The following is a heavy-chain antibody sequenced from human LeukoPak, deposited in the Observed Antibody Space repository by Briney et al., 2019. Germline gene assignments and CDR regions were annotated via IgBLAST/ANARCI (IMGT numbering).Heavy chain of an antibody. CDR2: IYTSGST. J-gene: IGHJ4*02. CDR3: ARDVSDCSGGSCYSYFDY. V-gene: IGHV4-61*02. Sequence: NPSETLSLTCPVSGGSISSGSYYWSWIRQPAGKGLEWIGRIYTSGSTNYNPSLKSRVTISVDTSKNQFSLKLSSVTAADTAVYYCARDVSDCSGGSCYSYFDYWGQGTLVTVSS. D-gene: IGHD2-15*01. CDR1: GGSISSGSYY.